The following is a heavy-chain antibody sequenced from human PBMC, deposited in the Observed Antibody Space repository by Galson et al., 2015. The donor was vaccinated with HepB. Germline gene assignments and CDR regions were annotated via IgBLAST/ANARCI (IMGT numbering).Heavy chain of an antibody. Sequence: SLRLSCAASGFTFSSYAMSWVRQAPGKGLEWVSAISGSGGRTYYADSVKGRFTISRDNSKNTLYLQMNSLRAEDTAVYYCAEGGLGGYSSSSNYMDVWGKGTTVTVSS. J-gene: IGHJ6*03. V-gene: IGHV3-23*01. CDR2: ISGSGGRT. D-gene: IGHD6-6*01. CDR3: AEGGLGGYSSSSNYMDV. CDR1: GFTFSSYA.